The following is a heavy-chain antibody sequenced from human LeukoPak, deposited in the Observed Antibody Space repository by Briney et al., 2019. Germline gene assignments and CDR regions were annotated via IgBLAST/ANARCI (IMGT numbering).Heavy chain of an antibody. CDR1: GGSISSYY. D-gene: IGHD4-17*01. V-gene: IGHV4-59*01. Sequence: SETLSLTCTVSGGSISSYYWSWIRQPPGKGLEWIGYIYYSGSTYYNPSLKSRVTISVDTSKNQFSLKLSSVTAADTAVYYCARVSPVTTDAFDIWGQGTMVTVSS. J-gene: IGHJ3*02. CDR3: ARVSPVTTDAFDI. CDR2: IYYSGST.